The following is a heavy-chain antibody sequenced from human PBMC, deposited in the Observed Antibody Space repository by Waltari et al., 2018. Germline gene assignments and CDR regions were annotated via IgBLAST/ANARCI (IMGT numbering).Heavy chain of an antibody. V-gene: IGHV1-69*12. CDR1: GGTFSSYA. CDR2: ISPIFGTA. CDR3: ARDQIYGDYVPYYFDY. J-gene: IGHJ4*02. D-gene: IGHD4-17*01. Sequence: QVQLVQSGAEVKKPGSSVKVSCKASGGTFSSYAISWVRQAPGQGLEWMGGISPIFGTANYAQKFQGRVTITADESTSTAYMELSSLRSEDTAVYYCARDQIYGDYVPYYFDYWGQGTLVTVSS.